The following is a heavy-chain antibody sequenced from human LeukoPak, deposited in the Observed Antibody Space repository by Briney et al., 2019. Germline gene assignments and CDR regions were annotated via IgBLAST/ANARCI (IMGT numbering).Heavy chain of an antibody. V-gene: IGHV3-23*01. J-gene: IGHJ4*02. Sequence: GGSLRLSCAVSGITLSNYGMSWVRQAPGKGLEWVAGISGSGGSTSYADSVKGRFTISRDSPKNTPYLQMNSLRAEDTAAYFCAKRGVVTRVILVGFHKEAYYFDSWGQGALVTVSS. CDR3: AKRGVVTRVILVGFHKEAYYFDS. D-gene: IGHD3-22*01. CDR2: ISGSGGST. CDR1: GITLSNYG.